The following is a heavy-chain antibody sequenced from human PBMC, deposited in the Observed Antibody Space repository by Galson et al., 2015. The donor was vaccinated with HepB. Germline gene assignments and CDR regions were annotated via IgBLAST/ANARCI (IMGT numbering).Heavy chain of an antibody. D-gene: IGHD1-7*01. CDR3: AKGLNRNYGSRAYYYYYGMDV. V-gene: IGHV3-23*01. CDR1: GFTFSSYA. Sequence: SLRLSCAASGFTFSSYAMSWVRQAPGKGLEWVSAISGSGGSTYYADSVKGRFTISRDNSKNTLYLQMNSLRAEDTAVYYCAKGLNRNYGSRAYYYYYGMDVWGQGTTVTVSS. J-gene: IGHJ6*02. CDR2: ISGSGGST.